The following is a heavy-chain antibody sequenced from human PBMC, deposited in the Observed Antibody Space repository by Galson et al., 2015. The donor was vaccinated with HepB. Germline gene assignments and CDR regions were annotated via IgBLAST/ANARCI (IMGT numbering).Heavy chain of an antibody. CDR1: GVSIRSYY. V-gene: IGHV4-59*01. J-gene: IGHJ3*02. CDR2: FYNTATT. D-gene: IGHD3-9*01. CDR3: ARVLRGDILTGYDAFDI. Sequence: SETLSLTCGVSGVSIRSYYWSWIRQPPGKGLEWIGYFYNTATTDYNPSLKSRATISVDTSKNHLSLKLSSVTAADTAVYYCARVLRGDILTGYDAFDIWGQGTMVTVSS.